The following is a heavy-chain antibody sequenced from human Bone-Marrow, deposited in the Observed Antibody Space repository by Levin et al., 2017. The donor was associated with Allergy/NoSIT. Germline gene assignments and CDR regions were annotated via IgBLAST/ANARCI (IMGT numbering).Heavy chain of an antibody. CDR2: ISYHSTYH. J-gene: IGHJ4*02. CDR3: ARESNVMTGYFDS. CDR1: GFNFGDFG. V-gene: IGHV3-33*05. D-gene: IGHD3-9*01. Sequence: PGESLKISCAASGFNFGDFGMHWVRQAPGKGLESVAAISYHSTYHYYPASVQGRFTISRDNSKNTVDLEMNDLRAEDTAVDYCARESNVMTGYFDSWGQGSRVIVSS.